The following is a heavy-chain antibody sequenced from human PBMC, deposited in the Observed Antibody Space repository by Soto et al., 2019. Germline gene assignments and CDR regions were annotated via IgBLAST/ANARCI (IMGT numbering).Heavy chain of an antibody. CDR1: GYTLTEFC. J-gene: IGHJ6*02. CDR2: FDPEDAET. Sequence: ASVKVSCKVSGYTLTEFCMHGVRQARGKELEWMGGFDPEDAETIYAQKFQGRVTMTEDTSTDTAYMELSSLRSEDTAVYYCATTLGSSLQNDYCGMDVWGQGTTVTVSS. D-gene: IGHD6-6*01. CDR3: ATTLGSSLQNDYCGMDV. V-gene: IGHV1-24*01.